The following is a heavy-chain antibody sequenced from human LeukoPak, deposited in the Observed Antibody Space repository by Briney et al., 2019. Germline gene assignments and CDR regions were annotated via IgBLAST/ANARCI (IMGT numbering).Heavy chain of an antibody. CDR2: VYTSGST. CDR3: ARERRDYGDYPWSAFDI. D-gene: IGHD4-17*01. V-gene: IGHV4-4*07. Sequence: SETLSLTCTVSGGSISSYYWSWIRQPAGKGLEWIGRVYTSGSTNYNPSLKSRVTMSVDTSKNQFSLKLSSVTAADTAVYYCARERRDYGDYPWSAFDIWGQGTMVTVSS. CDR1: GGSISSYY. J-gene: IGHJ3*02.